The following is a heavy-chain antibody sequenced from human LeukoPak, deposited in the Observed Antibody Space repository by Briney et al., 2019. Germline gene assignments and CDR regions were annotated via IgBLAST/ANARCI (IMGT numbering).Heavy chain of an antibody. CDR1: GGSISSYY. CDR2: IYSSGST. CDR3: ARGRYDFWSGYYTGRRGFDP. V-gene: IGHV4-4*09. Sequence: SETLSLTCTVSGGSISSYYWNWIPHPPGKGLEWIGYIYSSGSTDYNPSLKGRVTISVDASKKQFSLKLSSVTAADTAVYYCARGRYDFWSGYYTGRRGFDPWGQGTLVTVSS. D-gene: IGHD3-3*01. J-gene: IGHJ5*02.